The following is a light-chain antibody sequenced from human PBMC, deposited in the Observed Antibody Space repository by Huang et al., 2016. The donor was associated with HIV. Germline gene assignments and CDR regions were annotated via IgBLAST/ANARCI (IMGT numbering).Light chain of an antibody. Sequence: ENLMTQSPSTLSVSPGESATLSCRDSQSVFKNLAWYQQKPGQAPKLLIYGSSTRAAGIPARFSGSGSGTDFTLTISSLQSEDFAVYYCQQYNTSPRTFGQGTKVEV. CDR3: QQYNTSPRT. CDR1: QSVFKN. V-gene: IGKV3-15*01. CDR2: GSS. J-gene: IGKJ1*01.